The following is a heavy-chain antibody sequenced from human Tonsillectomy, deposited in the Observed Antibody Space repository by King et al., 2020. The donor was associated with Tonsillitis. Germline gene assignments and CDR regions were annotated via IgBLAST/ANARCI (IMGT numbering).Heavy chain of an antibody. V-gene: IGHV3-23*04. CDR3: AKDAYSKHCSSTSCHHSGPTDY. CDR1: GFTFSSYA. J-gene: IGHJ4*02. D-gene: IGHD2-2*01. CDR2: ISGSGGST. Sequence: DVQLVESGGGLVQPGGSLRLSCAASGFTFSSYAMSWVRQAPGKGLEWVSAISGSGGSTYYADSVKGRFTISRDNSKNTLCLQMNSLRAEDTAVYYCAKDAYSKHCSSTSCHHSGPTDYWGQGTLVTVSS.